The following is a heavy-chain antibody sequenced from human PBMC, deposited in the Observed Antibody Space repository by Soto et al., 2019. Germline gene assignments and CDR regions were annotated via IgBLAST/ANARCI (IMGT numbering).Heavy chain of an antibody. CDR3: ATVPDCSGGSCGIKYYFDY. J-gene: IGHJ4*02. V-gene: IGHV5-51*01. D-gene: IGHD2-15*01. CDR2: IYPGDSDT. CDR1: GYSFTSYW. Sequence: GESLKISCKGSGYSFTSYWIGWVRQMPGEGLEWMGIIYPGDSDTRYSPSFQGQVTISADKSISTAYLQWSSLKASDTAMYYCATVPDCSGGSCGIKYYFDYWGQGTLVTVSS.